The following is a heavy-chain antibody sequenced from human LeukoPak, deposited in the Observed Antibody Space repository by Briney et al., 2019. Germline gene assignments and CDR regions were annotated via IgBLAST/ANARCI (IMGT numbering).Heavy chain of an antibody. CDR1: GYTFTSYD. CDR3: ARTGSGWYVEDCWFDP. V-gene: IGHV1-8*01. Sequence: ASVKVSCKASGYTFTSYDINWVRQATGQGLEWMGWMNPNSGNTGYAQKFQGRVTMTRNTSISTAYMELSSLRSEDTAVYYCARTGSGWYVEDCWFDPWGQGTLVTVSS. J-gene: IGHJ5*02. D-gene: IGHD6-19*01. CDR2: MNPNSGNT.